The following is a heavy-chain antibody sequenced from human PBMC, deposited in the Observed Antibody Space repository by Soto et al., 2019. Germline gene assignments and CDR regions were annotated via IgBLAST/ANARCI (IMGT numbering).Heavy chain of an antibody. CDR1: GFTFSSYA. D-gene: IGHD4-4*01. CDR2: ISGSGGST. V-gene: IGHV3-23*01. J-gene: IGHJ6*02. Sequence: GGSLRLSCAASGFTFSSYAMSWVRQAPGKGLEWVSAISGSGGSTYYADSVKGRFTISRDNSKNTLYLQMNSLRAEDTAVYYCAKARTTRILHYYGMDVWGQGTTVTVSS. CDR3: AKARTTRILHYYGMDV.